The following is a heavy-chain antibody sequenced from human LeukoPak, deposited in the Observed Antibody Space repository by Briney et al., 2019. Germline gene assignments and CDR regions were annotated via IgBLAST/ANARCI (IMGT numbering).Heavy chain of an antibody. CDR3: AKDRGFHYGSGSSSYYGMDV. Sequence: GGSLRLSCVASQFTFSNYGMHWVRQAPGKGLEWVAVISHDGRDKQYADSVKGRFTISRDNSKNTVYLEMSSPRLEDTAVFYCAKDRGFHYGSGSSSYYGMDVWGKGTMVTVSS. V-gene: IGHV3-30*18. CDR1: QFTFSNYG. CDR2: ISHDGRDK. D-gene: IGHD3-10*01. J-gene: IGHJ6*04.